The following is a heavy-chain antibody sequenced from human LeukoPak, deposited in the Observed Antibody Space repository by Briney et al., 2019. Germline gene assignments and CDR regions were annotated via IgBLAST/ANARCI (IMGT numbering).Heavy chain of an antibody. Sequence: PGGCLRLSCAASGFTVITNDMTWVRQAPGKGLEWVSVLYSDGNTKYADSVQGRFTISRDNSKNTLYLEMNSLSPDDTAVYYCARGVEPLAANTLAYWGQGTLGTVSS. V-gene: IGHV3-53*01. CDR2: LYSDGNT. CDR1: GFTVITND. D-gene: IGHD1-14*01. CDR3: ARGVEPLAANTLAY. J-gene: IGHJ1*01.